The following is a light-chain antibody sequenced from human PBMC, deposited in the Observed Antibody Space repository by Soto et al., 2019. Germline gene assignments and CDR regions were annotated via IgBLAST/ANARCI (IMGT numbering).Light chain of an antibody. CDR2: GAS. CDR1: QSVSSSY. V-gene: IGKV3-20*01. J-gene: IGKJ1*01. CDR3: QQYGSSSWT. Sequence: EIVLTQSPGTLSLSPGERATLSCRAIQSVSSSYLAWYQQKPGQAPRLLIYGASSSATGIPDRFSGSGSGTDFTLTISRPEPEDFPVYYCQQYGSSSWTFGQGTKVEIK.